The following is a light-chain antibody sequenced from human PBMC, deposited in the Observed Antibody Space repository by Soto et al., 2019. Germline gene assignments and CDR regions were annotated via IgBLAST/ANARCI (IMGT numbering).Light chain of an antibody. CDR2: EVS. CDR1: SSDVGAYYY. J-gene: IGLJ3*02. V-gene: IGLV2-14*03. Sequence: QSALTQPASVSGSPGQSITISCTGTSSDVGAYYYVSWYRQHPGTAPKLMIYEVSNRPSGVSNRFSGSKSGNTASLTISGLHAEDEAHYYCSSYTSDMTQVFGGGTKLTVL. CDR3: SSYTSDMTQV.